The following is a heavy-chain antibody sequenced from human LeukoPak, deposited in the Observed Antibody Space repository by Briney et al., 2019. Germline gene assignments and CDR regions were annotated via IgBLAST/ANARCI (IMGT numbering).Heavy chain of an antibody. CDR1: GFTFSSYW. V-gene: IGHV3-74*01. CDR2: INSDGSST. D-gene: IGHD3-22*01. Sequence: PGGSLRLSCAASGFTFSSYWMHWVRQAPGKGLVWVSRINSDGSSTSYADSVKGRFTISRDNAKHTLYLQMNSLRAEDTAVYYCVGGLRYYYDSSGSARGYWGQGTLVTVSS. CDR3: VGGLRYYYDSSGSARGY. J-gene: IGHJ4*02.